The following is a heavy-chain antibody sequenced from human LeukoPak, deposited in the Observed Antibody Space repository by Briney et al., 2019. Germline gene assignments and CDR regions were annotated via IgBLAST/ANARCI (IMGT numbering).Heavy chain of an antibody. Sequence: GGSLRLSCAVSGISLSNYGMSWVRQAPGKGLEWVAGISGSGGSTNYAASVKGRFTISRDNPKNTLYLQMNRLRAEDTAVYFCAKRGVVIRVILVGFHKEAYYFDSWGQGALVTVSS. J-gene: IGHJ4*02. CDR2: ISGSGGST. CDR3: AKRGVVIRVILVGFHKEAYYFDS. D-gene: IGHD3-22*01. CDR1: GISLSNYG. V-gene: IGHV3-23*01.